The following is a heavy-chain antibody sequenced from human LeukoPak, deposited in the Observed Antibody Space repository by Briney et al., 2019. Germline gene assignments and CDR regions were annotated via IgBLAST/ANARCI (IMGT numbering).Heavy chain of an antibody. J-gene: IGHJ4*02. Sequence: GESLKISCKGSGYSFTSYWIGWVRQMPGKGLEWMGIIYPGDSDTRYSPSFQGQVTISADKSISTAYPQWSSLKASDTAMYYCARLGTRLIVATMEIDYWGQGTLVTVSS. D-gene: IGHD5-12*01. V-gene: IGHV5-51*01. CDR1: GYSFTSYW. CDR2: IYPGDSDT. CDR3: ARLGTRLIVATMEIDY.